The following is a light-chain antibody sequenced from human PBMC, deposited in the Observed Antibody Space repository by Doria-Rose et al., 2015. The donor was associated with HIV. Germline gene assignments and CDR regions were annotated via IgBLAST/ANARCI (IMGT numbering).Light chain of an antibody. CDR2: DGS. Sequence: TQSPGTLSLSPGERATLSCRASQSFSSTYLAWYQQKPGQAPSLLIYDGSTRATGIPDRFSASGSGTDFTLTINRLEPEGFAPYYCHQYGTSWTFGQGTKVEI. CDR3: HQYGTSWT. V-gene: IGKV3-20*01. J-gene: IGKJ1*01. CDR1: QSFSSTY.